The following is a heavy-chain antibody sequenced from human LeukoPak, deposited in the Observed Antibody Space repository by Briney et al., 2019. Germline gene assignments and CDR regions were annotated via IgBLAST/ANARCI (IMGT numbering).Heavy chain of an antibody. D-gene: IGHD1-26*01. V-gene: IGHV1-46*01. Sequence: ASVKVSCKAFGYTFTSNYMHWVRQAPGQGPEWMGVISPSGGSTTYAQKFQGRVTLTRDMSTSTDYLELSSLRSDDTAVYYCARERDSGSHPGFDYWGQGTLVTVSS. CDR2: ISPSGGST. CDR3: ARERDSGSHPGFDY. CDR1: GYTFTSNY. J-gene: IGHJ4*02.